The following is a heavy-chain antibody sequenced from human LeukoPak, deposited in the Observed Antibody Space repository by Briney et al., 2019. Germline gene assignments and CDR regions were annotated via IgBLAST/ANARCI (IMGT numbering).Heavy chain of an antibody. CDR1: GFTVSSNY. V-gene: IGHV3-66*01. CDR3: ARGSYYDRHPLDY. D-gene: IGHD3-22*01. J-gene: IGHJ4*02. CDR2: IYSGGST. Sequence: GGSLRLSCAASGFTVSSNYMSWVRQAPGKGLEWVSVIYSGGSTYYADSVKGRFTISRDNSKNTLYLQMNSLRAEDTAVYYCARGSYYDRHPLDYWGQGTLVTVSS.